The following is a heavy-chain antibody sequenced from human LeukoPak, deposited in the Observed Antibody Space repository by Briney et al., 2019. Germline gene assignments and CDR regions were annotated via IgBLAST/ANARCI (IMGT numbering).Heavy chain of an antibody. CDR3: AGYYGSGSYYKALDY. CDR1: GHTFTGYY. CDR2: INPNSGGT. D-gene: IGHD3-10*01. Sequence: ASVKVSCKASGHTFTGYYMHWVRQAPGQGLEWMGWINPNSGGTNYAQKFQGRVTMTRDTSISTAYMELSRLRSDDTAVYYCAGYYGSGSYYKALDYWGQGTLVTVSS. J-gene: IGHJ4*02. V-gene: IGHV1-2*02.